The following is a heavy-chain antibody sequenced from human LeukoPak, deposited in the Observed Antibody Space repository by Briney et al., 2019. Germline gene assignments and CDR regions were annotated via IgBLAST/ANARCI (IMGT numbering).Heavy chain of an antibody. CDR2: IYYSGST. CDR1: GYSISSGYY. V-gene: IGHV4-38-2*02. Sequence: SETLSLTCTVSGYSISSGYYWGWIRQPPGKGLEWIGYIYYSGSTNYNPSLKSRVTISVDMSKNQFSLKLSSVTAADTAVYYCASEYCSSASCRFDNWGQGTLVTVSS. D-gene: IGHD2-2*01. J-gene: IGHJ4*02. CDR3: ASEYCSSASCRFDN.